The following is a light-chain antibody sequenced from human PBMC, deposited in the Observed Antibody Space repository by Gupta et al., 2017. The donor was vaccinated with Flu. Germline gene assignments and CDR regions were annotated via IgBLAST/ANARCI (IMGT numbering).Light chain of an antibody. CDR3: QYYASRLSGVL. CDR1: TSNIGAGYD. J-gene: IGLJ2*01. Sequence: QSVLTQPPSVSGAPGQRVTISCTGNTSNIGAGYDVHWYQQLPGKAPKRLIYGNTNRPSGVPDRLSGSKAGTSDSPALTGLQADDEAEDVCQYYASRLSGVLFGGGIKLTVL. CDR2: GNT. V-gene: IGLV1-40*01.